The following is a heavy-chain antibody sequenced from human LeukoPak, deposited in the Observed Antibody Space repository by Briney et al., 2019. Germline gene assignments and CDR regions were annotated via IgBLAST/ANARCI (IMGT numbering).Heavy chain of an antibody. CDR1: GDSVSSNFYY. CDR2: INHSGST. V-gene: IGHV4-39*07. CDR3: ARKGRQWLVPAVDY. J-gene: IGHJ4*02. Sequence: SSETLSLTCTVSGDSVSSNFYYWGWIRQPPGKGLEWIGEINHSGSTNYNPSLKSRVTISVDTSKNQFSLKLSSVTAADTAVYYCARKGRQWLVPAVDYWGQGTLVTVSS. D-gene: IGHD6-19*01.